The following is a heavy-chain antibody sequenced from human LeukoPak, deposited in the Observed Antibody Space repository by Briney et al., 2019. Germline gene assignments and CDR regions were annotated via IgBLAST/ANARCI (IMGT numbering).Heavy chain of an antibody. J-gene: IGHJ4*02. CDR2: INHSGST. D-gene: IGHD5-18*01. V-gene: IGHV4-34*01. Sequence: SETLSLTCAVYGGSFSGYYWSWIRQPPGKGLEWIGEINHSGSTNYNPSLKSRVTISVDTSKNQFSLKLSSVTAADTAVYYCARDLRGYTAMILFNFDYWGQGTLVTVSS. CDR3: ARDLRGYTAMILFNFDY. CDR1: GGSFSGYY.